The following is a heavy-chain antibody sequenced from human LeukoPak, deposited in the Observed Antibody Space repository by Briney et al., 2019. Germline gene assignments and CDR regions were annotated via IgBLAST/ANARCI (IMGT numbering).Heavy chain of an antibody. Sequence: SETLSLTCTVSGGSISSSSYYWGWIRQPPGKGLEWIGSIYYSGSNYYNPSLKSRVTISVDTSKNQFSLKLSSVTAADTAVYYCARDCALVPQVGGFGELPNWFDPWGQGTLVTVSS. D-gene: IGHD3-10*01. CDR3: ARDCALVPQVGGFGELPNWFDP. J-gene: IGHJ5*02. CDR2: IYYSGSN. V-gene: IGHV4-39*07. CDR1: GGSISSSSYY.